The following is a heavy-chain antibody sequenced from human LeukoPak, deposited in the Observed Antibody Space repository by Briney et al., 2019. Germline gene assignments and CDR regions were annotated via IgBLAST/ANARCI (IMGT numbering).Heavy chain of an antibody. CDR3: ARARMVRGVIRYYYYGMDV. V-gene: IGHV4-39*07. CDR2: IYYSGST. J-gene: IGHJ6*02. D-gene: IGHD3-10*01. CDR1: GGSISSISYY. Sequence: SETLSLTCTVSGGSISSISYYWGWIRQPPGKGLEWIGSIYYSGSTYYNPSLKSRVTMSVDTSKNQFSLKLSSVTAADTAVYYCARARMVRGVIRYYYYGMDVWGQGTTVTVSS.